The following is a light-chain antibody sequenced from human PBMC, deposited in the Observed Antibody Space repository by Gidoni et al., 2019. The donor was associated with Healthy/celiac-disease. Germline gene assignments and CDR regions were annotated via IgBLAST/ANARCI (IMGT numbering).Light chain of an antibody. V-gene: IGLV3-10*01. CDR1: ALPKTY. J-gene: IGLJ3*02. CDR3: YSTDSSGKGV. CDR2: EDS. Sequence: SYERTQPPAGSVSPGQTARSTCSGDALPKTYAYWYQQKSGQAPVLVIYEDSKRPSGIPERFSGSSSGTMATLTISGAQVEDEADYYCYSTDSSGKGVFGGGTKLTVL.